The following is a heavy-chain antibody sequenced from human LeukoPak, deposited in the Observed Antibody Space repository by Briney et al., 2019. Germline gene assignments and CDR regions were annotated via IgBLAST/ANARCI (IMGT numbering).Heavy chain of an antibody. CDR3: ARDPNVLGITPYYFDF. CDR2: ISSDSSYI. CDR1: GFTFSDYT. V-gene: IGHV3-21*04. Sequence: GGSLRLSCAASGFTFSDYTMTWVRQAPGKGLEWVASISSDSSYIDYADSVKGRFTISRDNAKNSLFLKTDTLRGDDTGIYYCARDPNVLGITPYYFDFWGQGTLVIVSS. J-gene: IGHJ4*02. D-gene: IGHD3-10*02.